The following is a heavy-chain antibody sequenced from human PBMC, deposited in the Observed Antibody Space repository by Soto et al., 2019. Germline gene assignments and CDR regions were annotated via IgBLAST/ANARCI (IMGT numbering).Heavy chain of an antibody. CDR2: IYYTGST. V-gene: IGHV4-59*08. CDR1: GGCISSYY. D-gene: IGHD6-6*01. Sequence: PSETLSLTCTVSGGCISSYYWSWIRQPPGKGLEWIGYIYYTGSTNYNPSIKSRVTISVDTSKKQFSLKLSSVTAADTAVYYCARHRPSSPPFSFDYWGQGTPVT. J-gene: IGHJ4*02. CDR3: ARHRPSSPPFSFDY.